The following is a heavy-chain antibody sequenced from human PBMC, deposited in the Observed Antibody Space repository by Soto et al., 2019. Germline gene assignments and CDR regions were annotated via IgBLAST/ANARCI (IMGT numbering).Heavy chain of an antibody. Sequence: GGSLRLSCAASGFTFSSYGVHWVRQAPGKGLEWVAVISYDGSNKYYADSVKGRFTISRDNSKNTLYLQMNSLRAEDTAVYYCAKDPRGGVVLMNWKGLTGWFDPWGQGTLVTVSS. V-gene: IGHV3-30*18. CDR2: ISYDGSNK. CDR3: AKDPRGGVVLMNWKGLTGWFDP. D-gene: IGHD2-8*01. J-gene: IGHJ5*02. CDR1: GFTFSSYG.